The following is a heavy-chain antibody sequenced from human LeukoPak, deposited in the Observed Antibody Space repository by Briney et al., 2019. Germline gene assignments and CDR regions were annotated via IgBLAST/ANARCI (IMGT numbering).Heavy chain of an antibody. CDR1: GYTFTGYY. D-gene: IGHD3-22*01. CDR2: INPSSGGT. V-gene: IGHV1-2*02. J-gene: IGHJ4*02. Sequence: GASVKVSCKASGYTFTGYYMHWVRQAPGQGLEWMGWINPSSGGTNYAQKFQGRVTMTRDTSISTAYMELSRLRSDDTAVYYCARQAYYYDSSGCGYWGQGTLVTVSS. CDR3: ARQAYYYDSSGCGY.